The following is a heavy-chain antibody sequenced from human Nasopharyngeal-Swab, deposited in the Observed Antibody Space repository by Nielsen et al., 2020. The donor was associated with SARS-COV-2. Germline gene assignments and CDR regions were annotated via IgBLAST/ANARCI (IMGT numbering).Heavy chain of an antibody. CDR2: INAGNGNT. CDR1: GYTFTSYA. V-gene: IGHV1-3*01. Sequence: ASVKVSCKASGYTFTSYAMQWGRQAPGQRLEWMGWINAGNGNTKYSQKFQGRVTITRDTSASTAYMELSSLRSEDTAVYYCARDRIDSGFDYWGQGTLVTVSS. CDR3: ARDRIDSGFDY. D-gene: IGHD3-10*01. J-gene: IGHJ4*02.